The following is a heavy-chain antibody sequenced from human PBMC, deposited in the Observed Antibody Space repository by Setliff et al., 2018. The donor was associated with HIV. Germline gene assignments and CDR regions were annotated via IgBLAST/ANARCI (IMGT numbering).Heavy chain of an antibody. CDR1: GFTFNNYG. CDR3: AKPTTVVTSYYFDS. J-gene: IGHJ4*02. CDR2: ISYHERDT. D-gene: IGHD4-17*01. V-gene: IGHV3-30*18. Sequence: PGGSLRLSCGASGFTFNNYGMHWVRRAPGKGLEWVASISYHERDTFYADSVKGRFTISRDNSKNMLYLQMNSLTTEDTAVYYCAKPTTVVTSYYFDSWGQGTQVTSPQ.